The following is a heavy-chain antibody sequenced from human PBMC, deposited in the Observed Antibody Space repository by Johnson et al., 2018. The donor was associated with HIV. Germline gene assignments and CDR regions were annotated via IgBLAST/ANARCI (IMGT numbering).Heavy chain of an antibody. CDR1: GFTFSDYY. CDR2: LSSSGSTI. CDR3: AREMAWEDAFDV. J-gene: IGHJ3*01. D-gene: IGHD5-24*01. Sequence: QVQLVESGGGLFKPGGSLRLSCAASGFTFSDYYMSWIRQAPGKGLAWVSYLSSSGSTIYYAGAVKGRFTISRDNPKNSLYLQMNSLRAEDTAVYYCAREMAWEDAFDVWGQGTMVTVSS. V-gene: IGHV3-11*04.